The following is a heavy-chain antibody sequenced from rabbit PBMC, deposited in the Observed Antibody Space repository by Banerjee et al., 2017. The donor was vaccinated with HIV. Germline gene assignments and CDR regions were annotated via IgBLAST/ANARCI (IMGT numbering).Heavy chain of an antibody. Sequence: QEQLVESGGGLVQPGASLTLTCTASGFSFSSGYDMCWVRQAPGKGLEWIAYIYTGSSGSTYYPSWAKGRFTISKTSSTTVTLQMTSLTAADTATYFCARRDYGSSTYYDLWGPGTLVTVS. CDR2: IYTGSSGST. V-gene: IGHV1S45*01. D-gene: IGHD8-1*01. J-gene: IGHJ4*01. CDR3: ARRDYGSSTYYDL. CDR1: GFSFSSGYD.